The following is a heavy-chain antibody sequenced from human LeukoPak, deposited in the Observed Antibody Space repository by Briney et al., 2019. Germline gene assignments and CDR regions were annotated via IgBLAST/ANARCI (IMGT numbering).Heavy chain of an antibody. Sequence: SETLSLTCAVYGGSFSGYYWSWIRQPPGRGLEWIGEINHSGSTNYNPSLKSRVTISVDTSKNQFSLKLSSVTAADTAVYYCARAIRGYCSSTSCYEIDPWGQGTLVTVSS. CDR2: INHSGST. V-gene: IGHV4-34*01. D-gene: IGHD2-2*01. CDR1: GGSFSGYY. CDR3: ARAIRGYCSSTSCYEIDP. J-gene: IGHJ5*02.